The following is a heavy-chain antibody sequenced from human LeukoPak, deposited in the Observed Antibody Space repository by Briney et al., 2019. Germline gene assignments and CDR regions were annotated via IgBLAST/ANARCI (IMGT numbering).Heavy chain of an antibody. CDR3: ARGNTYYLDTSWWFEP. CDR2: ISSSGNTA. J-gene: IGHJ5*02. D-gene: IGHD3-22*01. V-gene: IGHV3-48*03. CDR1: GFTFKTFA. Sequence: NPGGSLGLSCAASGFTFKTFAMNWVRQAPGKGLEWLSYISSSGNTAYYADSVKGRFTISRDNSKNSLFLQMNSLRAEDTAVYYCARGNTYYLDTSWWFEPWGQGTLVTVSS.